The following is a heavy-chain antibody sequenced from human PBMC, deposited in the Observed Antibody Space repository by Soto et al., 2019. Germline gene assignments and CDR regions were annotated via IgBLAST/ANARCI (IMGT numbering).Heavy chain of an antibody. D-gene: IGHD2-15*01. V-gene: IGHV1-69*13. CDR1: GGTFSSYA. J-gene: IGHJ6*02. Sequence: SVKVSCKASGGTFSSYAISWVRQAPGQGLEWMGGIIPIFGTANYAQKFQGRVTITADESTSTAYMELSSLRSEDTAVYYCAVGYYCSGGSCYSGAYYYGMDVWGQGTTVTVSS. CDR3: AVGYYCSGGSCYSGAYYYGMDV. CDR2: IIPIFGTA.